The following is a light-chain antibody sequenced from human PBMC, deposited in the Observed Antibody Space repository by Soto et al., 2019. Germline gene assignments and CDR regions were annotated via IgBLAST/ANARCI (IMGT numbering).Light chain of an antibody. Sequence: QSALTQPPSASGSPGQSVTISCTGTSSDVGAYNFVSWYQQLPGKAPKLMIYEVTKRPSGVPDRFSGSKSGNTASLTVSGLQAEDAADYYCSSYAGSITIYVFGTGTKLTVL. CDR3: SSYAGSITIYV. J-gene: IGLJ1*01. CDR1: SSDVGAYNF. CDR2: EVT. V-gene: IGLV2-8*01.